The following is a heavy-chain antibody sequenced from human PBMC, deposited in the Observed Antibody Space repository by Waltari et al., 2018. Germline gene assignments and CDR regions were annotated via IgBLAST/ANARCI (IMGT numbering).Heavy chain of an antibody. V-gene: IGHV3-23*04. CDR3: ATLLGYCSGGSCYSSHDAFDI. Sequence: EVQLVESGGGLVQPGGSLRLSCAASGFTFSSYAMSWVRQAPGKGLEWVSAISGSGGSTYYADSVKGRFTISRDNSKNTLYLQMNSLRAEDTAVYYCATLLGYCSGGSCYSSHDAFDIWGQGTMVTVSS. D-gene: IGHD2-15*01. CDR2: ISGSGGST. J-gene: IGHJ3*02. CDR1: GFTFSSYA.